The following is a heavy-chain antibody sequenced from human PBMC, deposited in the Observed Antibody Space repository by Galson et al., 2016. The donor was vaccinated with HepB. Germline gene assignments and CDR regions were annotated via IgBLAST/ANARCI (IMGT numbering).Heavy chain of an antibody. CDR3: ARHCDGDFYNNLADAFVI. CDR1: GGSITRSGFY. Sequence: SETLSLTCTVSGGSITRSGFYWGWIRQPPGKGLEWVGSTFYTGPTSYYPSLKSRATISLDTSKNQFSLQLTSVTAADTATYYCARHCDGDFYNNLADAFVIWGQGTKVTVSS. J-gene: IGHJ3*02. CDR2: TFYTGPT. V-gene: IGHV4-39*01. D-gene: IGHD2-21*01.